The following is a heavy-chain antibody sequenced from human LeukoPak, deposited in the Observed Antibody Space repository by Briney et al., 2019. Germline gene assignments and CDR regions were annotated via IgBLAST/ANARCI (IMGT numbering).Heavy chain of an antibody. D-gene: IGHD2-15*01. J-gene: IGHJ4*02. CDR1: GGSFSGYY. CDR3: VRSPPHCSGGSCYSGLFDY. V-gene: IGHV4-34*01. Sequence: PSETLSLTCAVYGGSFSGYYWSWIRQPPGKGLEWIGEINLSGSTNYNPSLKSRVTISVDTSKNQFSLKLSSVTAADTAVYYCVRSPPHCSGGSCYSGLFDYWGQGTLVTVSS. CDR2: INLSGST.